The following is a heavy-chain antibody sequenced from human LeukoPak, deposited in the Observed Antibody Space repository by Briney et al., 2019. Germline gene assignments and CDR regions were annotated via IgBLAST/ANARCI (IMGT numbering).Heavy chain of an antibody. Sequence: GGSLRLSCAASGFTFSNAWMSWVRPAPGRGLEWVGRIKSKTDGGTTDYAAPVKGRFTISRDDSKHTLYLQMNSLKTEDTAVYYCTTDSIVVVPAAIWDDYGMDVWGQGTTVTVSS. CDR3: TTDSIVVVPAAIWDDYGMDV. V-gene: IGHV3-15*01. CDR2: IKSKTDGGTT. CDR1: GFTFSNAW. D-gene: IGHD2-2*01. J-gene: IGHJ6*02.